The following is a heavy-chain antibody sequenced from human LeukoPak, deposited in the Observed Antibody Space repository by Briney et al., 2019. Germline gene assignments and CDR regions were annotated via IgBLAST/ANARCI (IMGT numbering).Heavy chain of an antibody. D-gene: IGHD6-19*01. V-gene: IGHV3-23*01. CDR1: GFTFSSYA. Sequence: PGGSLRLSCAASGFTFSSYAMSWVRQAPGKGLEWVSAISGSGGSTYYADSVKGRFTISRDNSKNTLYLQMNSLRAEDTAVYYCAKDLGSSGWYLGYFDYWGQGTLVTVSS. CDR3: AKDLGSSGWYLGYFDY. J-gene: IGHJ4*02. CDR2: ISGSGGST.